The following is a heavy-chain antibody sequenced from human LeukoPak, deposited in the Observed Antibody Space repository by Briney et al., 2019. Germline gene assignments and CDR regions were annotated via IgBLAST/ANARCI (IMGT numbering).Heavy chain of an antibody. Sequence: SEALCLTPTESGASIRSSSYYWVLVRQPPGKWLEWIGTIYYSGNTYYNPSLKSRVTISVDTSKNQFSLKLTSVTAADTAVYYCARDTGPSGTAFDYWGQGTLVTVSS. CDR3: ARDTGPSGTAFDY. CDR1: GASIRSSSYY. V-gene: IGHV4-39*07. CDR2: IYYSGNT. D-gene: IGHD2-2*01. J-gene: IGHJ4*02.